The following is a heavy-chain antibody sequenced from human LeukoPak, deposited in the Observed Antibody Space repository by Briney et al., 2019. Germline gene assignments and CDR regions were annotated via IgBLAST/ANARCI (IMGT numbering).Heavy chain of an antibody. CDR1: VGSFRGYY. V-gene: IGHV4-34*01. Sequence: PSETLSLTCAVYVGSFRGYYWSWIRQPPGKGLEWIGEINHSGSTNYNPSLKSRVTISVDTSKNQFSLKLSSVTAADTAVYYCARVPYYYGSGSYYGVYYYYYGMDVWGKGTTVTVSS. J-gene: IGHJ6*04. CDR2: INHSGST. D-gene: IGHD3-10*01. CDR3: ARVPYYYGSGSYYGVYYYYYGMDV.